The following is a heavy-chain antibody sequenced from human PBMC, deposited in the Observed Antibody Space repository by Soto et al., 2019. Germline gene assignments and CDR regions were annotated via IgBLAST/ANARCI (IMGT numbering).Heavy chain of an antibody. V-gene: IGHV3-21*01. CDR3: ASSLDYSSGWFDY. CDR2: ISSGATYI. CDR1: GFTFSSYS. J-gene: IGHJ5*01. Sequence: LSLSCAASGFTFSSYSMNWVRQAPGKGLEWVSSISSGATYIYYADSVKGRFTISRDNAKNSLYLQMNSLRAEDTAVYFCASSLDYSSGWFDYWGQGTLVTVSS. D-gene: IGHD6-19*01.